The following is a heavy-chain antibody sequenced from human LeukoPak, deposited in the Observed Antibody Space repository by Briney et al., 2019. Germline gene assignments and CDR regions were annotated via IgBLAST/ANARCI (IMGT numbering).Heavy chain of an antibody. CDR3: ARVQSNCGGDCYGAFDI. D-gene: IGHD2-21*01. CDR1: GGSISSGSYY. Sequence: PSQTLSLTCTVSGGSISSGSYYWSWIRQPAGKGLEWIGRIYTSGSTNYNPSLKSRVTISVDTSKNQFSLKLSSVTAADTAVYYCARVQSNCGGDCYGAFDIWGQGTMVTVSS. J-gene: IGHJ3*02. V-gene: IGHV4-61*02. CDR2: IYTSGST.